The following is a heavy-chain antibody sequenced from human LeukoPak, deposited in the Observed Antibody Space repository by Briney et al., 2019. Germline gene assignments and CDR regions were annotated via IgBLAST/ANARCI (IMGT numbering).Heavy chain of an antibody. CDR3: ARRGASGSYPKTNDAFDI. V-gene: IGHV4-59*08. J-gene: IGHJ3*02. Sequence: NPSETLSLTCSVSGASITTYSWNWLRQSPGKGLEWIGYFSLGETTSYTSSLKSRVTISRDTSKNQVSLKLTSVTAADTAVYYCARRGASGSYPKTNDAFDIWGQGTMVTVSS. CDR1: GASITTYS. D-gene: IGHD1-26*01. CDR2: FSLGETT.